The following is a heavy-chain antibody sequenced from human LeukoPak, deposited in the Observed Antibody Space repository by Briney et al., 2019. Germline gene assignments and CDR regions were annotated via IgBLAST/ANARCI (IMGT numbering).Heavy chain of an antibody. D-gene: IGHD1-26*01. V-gene: IGHV3-43*02. CDR2: ITGDGGRT. CDR3: AAGSYYLSY. Sequence: GGSLRLSCAASGFTFSRYWMHWVRQAPGKGLVWVSLITGDGGRTYYADSVKGRFTISRDKSKNSLYLQMNSLRTEDTALYYCAAGSYYLSYWGQGTLVTVSS. J-gene: IGHJ4*02. CDR1: GFTFSRYW.